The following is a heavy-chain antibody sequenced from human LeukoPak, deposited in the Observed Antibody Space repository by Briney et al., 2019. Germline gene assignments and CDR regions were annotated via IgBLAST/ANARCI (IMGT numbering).Heavy chain of an antibody. CDR3: ARHEYSSSWTGAFDI. Sequence: SETLSLTCAVYGGSFSGYYWSWIRQPPGKGLEWIGEINHSGSTNYNPSLKSRVTISVDTSKNQFSLKLSSVTAADTAVYYCARHEYSSSWTGAFDIWGQGTMVTVSS. V-gene: IGHV4-34*01. D-gene: IGHD6-13*01. CDR1: GGSFSGYY. CDR2: INHSGST. J-gene: IGHJ3*02.